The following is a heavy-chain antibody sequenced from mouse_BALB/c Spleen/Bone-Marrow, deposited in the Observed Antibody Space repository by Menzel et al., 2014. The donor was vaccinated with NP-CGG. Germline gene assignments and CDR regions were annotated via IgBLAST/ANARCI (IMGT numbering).Heavy chain of an antibody. D-gene: IGHD3-2*01. CDR3: ARRQLGLFYAMDY. V-gene: IGHV1S56*01. CDR1: GYTFTSYY. J-gene: IGHJ4*01. CDR2: FYPGDGST. Sequence: QVQLQQSGPELVKPGASVKMSCKASGYTFTSYYIHWVKQRPGQGLEWIGWFYPGDGSTKYNEKFKGKTTLTADKSSSTANMLLSSLTSEDSAIYFCARRQLGLFYAMDYWGQGTSVTVSS.